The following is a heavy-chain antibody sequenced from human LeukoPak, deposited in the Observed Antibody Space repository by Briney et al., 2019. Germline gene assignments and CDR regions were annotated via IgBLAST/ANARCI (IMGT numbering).Heavy chain of an antibody. CDR1: GGSFSGYY. J-gene: IGHJ4*02. Sequence: SETLSLTCAVYGGSFSGYYWSWIRQPPGKGLEWIGEINHSGSTNYNPSLKSRVTISVDTSKNQFSLKLSSVTAADTAVYYCARGPTWSSYFDYWGQGTQVTVSS. V-gene: IGHV4-34*01. CDR2: INHSGST. D-gene: IGHD3-3*01. CDR3: ARGPTWSSYFDY.